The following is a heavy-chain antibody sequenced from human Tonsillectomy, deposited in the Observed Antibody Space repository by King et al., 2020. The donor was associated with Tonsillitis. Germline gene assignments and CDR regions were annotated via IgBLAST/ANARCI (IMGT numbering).Heavy chain of an antibody. Sequence: QLVQSGAEVKKPGASVKVSCKASGYSFTGYYMHWVRQAPGQGLEWMGGINPDSGGPNYAQKFQGRVTMTRDTSISTAYLELSRLISDDTAVYYCARLEGSAPRSWYFDYWGQGTLLTVS. J-gene: IGHJ4*02. CDR3: ARLEGSAPRSWYFDY. D-gene: IGHD6-13*01. V-gene: IGHV1-2*02. CDR1: GYSFTGYY. CDR2: INPDSGGP.